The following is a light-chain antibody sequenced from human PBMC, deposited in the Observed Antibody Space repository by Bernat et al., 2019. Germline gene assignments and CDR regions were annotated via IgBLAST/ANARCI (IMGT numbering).Light chain of an antibody. V-gene: IGLV1-44*01. CDR1: STNIGSKT. J-gene: IGLJ2*01. Sequence: QSILTQPPSASGTPGQRVTIYCSGGSTNIGSKTVNWYQKVPGTAPKLLIFSKNQRPSVVPDRFSGSKSGTSASLAISGLQPDDEADYYCGTWDDRLNVWLFGGGTKLTVL. CDR2: SKN. CDR3: GTWDDRLNVWL.